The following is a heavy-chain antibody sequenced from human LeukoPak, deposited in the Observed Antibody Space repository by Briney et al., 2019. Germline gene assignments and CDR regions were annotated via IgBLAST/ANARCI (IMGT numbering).Heavy chain of an antibody. CDR3: GSFGVKWEIDY. CDR2: INSDGSGA. D-gene: IGHD1-26*01. Sequence: GGSLRLSCAASGFPFSGYWMHWVRQAPGKGLVWVSRINSDGSGADCADSVKGRFTISRDNAKNTLYLQMNSLRAEDTAVYYCGSFGVKWEIDYWGQGTLVTVSS. CDR1: GFPFSGYW. V-gene: IGHV3-74*01. J-gene: IGHJ4*02.